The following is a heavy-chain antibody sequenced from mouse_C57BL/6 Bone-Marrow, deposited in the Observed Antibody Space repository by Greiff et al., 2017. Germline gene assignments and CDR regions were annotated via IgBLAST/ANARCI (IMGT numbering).Heavy chain of an antibody. V-gene: IGHV1-81*01. CDR1: GYTFTSYG. Sequence: VQLQQSGAELARPGASVKLSCKASGYTFTSYGISWVKQRTGQGLEWIGEIYPRSGNTYYNEKFKGKATLTADKSSSTAYMELRSLTSEDSAVXFCARYYDGSTPFAYWGQGTLVTVSA. D-gene: IGHD1-1*01. J-gene: IGHJ3*01. CDR3: ARYYDGSTPFAY. CDR2: IYPRSGNT.